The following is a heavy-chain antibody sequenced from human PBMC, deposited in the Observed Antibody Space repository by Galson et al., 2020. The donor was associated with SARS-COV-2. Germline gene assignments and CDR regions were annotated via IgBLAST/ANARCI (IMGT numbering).Heavy chain of an antibody. CDR3: ARSDLITIFGVVISPAPIDY. CDR1: GYTFTSYA. D-gene: IGHD3-3*01. J-gene: IGHJ4*02. Sequence: ASVKVSCKASGYTFTSYAMNWVRQAPGQGLEWMGWINTNTGNPTYAQGFTGRFVFSLDTSVSTAYLQISSLKAEDTAVYYCARSDLITIFGVVISPAPIDYWGQGTLVTVSS. CDR2: INTNTGNP. V-gene: IGHV7-4-1*02.